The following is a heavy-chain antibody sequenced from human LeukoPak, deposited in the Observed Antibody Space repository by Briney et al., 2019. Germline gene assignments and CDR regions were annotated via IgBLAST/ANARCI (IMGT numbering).Heavy chain of an antibody. CDR2: ISGSGGST. D-gene: IGHD3-10*01. V-gene: IGHV3-23*01. J-gene: IGHJ5*02. CDR1: GFTFSSYA. Sequence: GGSLRLSCAASGFTFSSYAMSWVRQAPGKGLEWVSAISGSGGSTYYADSVKGRFTISRDNSKNTLYLQMNSLRAEDTAVYYCAKVSYYGSGGNWFYPWGQGTLVTVSS. CDR3: AKVSYYGSGGNWFYP.